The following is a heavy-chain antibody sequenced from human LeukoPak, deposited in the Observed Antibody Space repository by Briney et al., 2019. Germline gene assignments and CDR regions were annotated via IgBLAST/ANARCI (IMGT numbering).Heavy chain of an antibody. CDR3: ARTSSSWYNWFDP. V-gene: IGHV4-4*07. CDR2: IYTSGST. J-gene: IGHJ5*02. Sequence: SETLSLTCTVSGGSINSYYWSWIRQPAGQGLEWIGRIYTSGSTIYNPSLKSRVTMSVDTSKNQFSLKLSSVTAADTAVYYCARTSSSWYNWFDPWGQGTLVTVSS. CDR1: GGSINSYY. D-gene: IGHD6-13*01.